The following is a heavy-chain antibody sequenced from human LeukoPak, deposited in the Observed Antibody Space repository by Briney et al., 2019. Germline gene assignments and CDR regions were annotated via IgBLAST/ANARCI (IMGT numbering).Heavy chain of an antibody. J-gene: IGHJ4*02. Sequence: KSGGSLRLSCEASGFTFSDDYMSWIRQAPGKGLEWVSYISSRGTTIYYADSVKGRFTISRDNAKNSLYLQMNSLRAEDTAVYCCARGYSSGWAFDCWGQGTLVTVSS. CDR2: ISSRGTTI. D-gene: IGHD6-19*01. CDR1: GFTFSDDY. CDR3: ARGYSSGWAFDC. V-gene: IGHV3-11*04.